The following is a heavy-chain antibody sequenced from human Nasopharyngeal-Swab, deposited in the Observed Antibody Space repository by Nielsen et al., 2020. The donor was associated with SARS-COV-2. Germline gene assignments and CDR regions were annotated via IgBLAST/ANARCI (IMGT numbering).Heavy chain of an antibody. CDR2: IIPILGIP. D-gene: IGHD5-24*01. Sequence: VRQAPGKGLEWMGRIIPILGIPNYAQKFQGGLTITADTSTTTAYMELSSLRSEDTAVYYCASPVEMSTTWGQGTLVTVSS. J-gene: IGHJ5*02. V-gene: IGHV1-69*02. CDR3: ASPVEMSTT.